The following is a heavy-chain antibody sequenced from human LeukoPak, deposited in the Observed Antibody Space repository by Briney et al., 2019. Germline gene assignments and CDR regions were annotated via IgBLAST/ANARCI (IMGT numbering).Heavy chain of an antibody. D-gene: IGHD3-10*02. CDR3: ARSSLVRGVNISP. Sequence: ASVKVSCKASGYTFTNYGITWVRQAPGQGLEWMGIINPSGGSTSYAQKFQGRVTMTRDMSTSTVYMELSSLRSEDTAVYYCARSSLVRGVNISPWGQGTLVTVSS. CDR2: INPSGGST. V-gene: IGHV1-46*01. CDR1: GYTFTNYG. J-gene: IGHJ5*02.